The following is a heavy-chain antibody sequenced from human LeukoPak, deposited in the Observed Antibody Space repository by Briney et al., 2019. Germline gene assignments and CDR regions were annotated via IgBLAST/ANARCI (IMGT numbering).Heavy chain of an antibody. V-gene: IGHV3-74*01. Sequence: GGSLRLSCAASGFTFSSNWMHWVRQAPGKGLVWVSRITSDGGDTTYADSGKGRFTIFRDNAKNTLYLQMNSLRAEDTAVYYCARGGCSSTSCLDYWGQGTLVTVSS. D-gene: IGHD2-2*01. CDR1: GFTFSSNW. CDR2: ITSDGGDT. J-gene: IGHJ4*02. CDR3: ARGGCSSTSCLDY.